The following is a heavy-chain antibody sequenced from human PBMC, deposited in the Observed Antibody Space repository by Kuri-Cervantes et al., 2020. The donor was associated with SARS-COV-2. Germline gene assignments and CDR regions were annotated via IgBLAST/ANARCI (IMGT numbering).Heavy chain of an antibody. CDR1: GGSISSSSYY. CDR2: IYYSGST. D-gene: IGHD3-3*01. Sequence: SETLSLTCTVSGGSISSSSYYWGWIRQPPGEGLEWIGSIYYSGSTYYNPSLKSRVTISVDTSKNQFSLKLSSVTAADTAVYYCRYSGWSGPYYYYMDVWGKGTTVTVSS. J-gene: IGHJ6*03. V-gene: IGHV4-39*01. CDR3: RYSGWSGPYYYYMDV.